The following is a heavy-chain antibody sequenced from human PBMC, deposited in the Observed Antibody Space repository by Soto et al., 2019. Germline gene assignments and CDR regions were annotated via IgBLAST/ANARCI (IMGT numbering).Heavy chain of an antibody. V-gene: IGHV2-5*01. CDR3: AKSGSSGWYGWFDP. D-gene: IGHD6-19*01. CDR1: GFSLRTSGVG. CDR2: IYWNDDK. J-gene: IGHJ5*02. Sequence: PTLVNPTQTLTLTCIFSGFSLRTSGVGVGWIRQPPGKALEWLGFIYWNDDKRYSPSLKSRLTITKDTSKNQVVLTMTNMDPVDTATYYCAKSGSSGWYGWFDPWGQGTLVTVTS.